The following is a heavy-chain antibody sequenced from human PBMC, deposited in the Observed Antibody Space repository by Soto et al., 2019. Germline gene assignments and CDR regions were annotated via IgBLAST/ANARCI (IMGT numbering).Heavy chain of an antibody. V-gene: IGHV5-10-1*01. Sequence: PGESLKISWKGSGYSFAGYWITWVRQRPGKGLEWMGRIDPSDSQTYYSPSFRGHVTISVTKSITTVFLQWSSLRASDTAMYYRARQIYDSDTGPNFQYYFDSWGQGTPVTVS. J-gene: IGHJ4*02. D-gene: IGHD3-22*01. CDR2: IDPSDSQT. CDR1: GYSFAGYW. CDR3: ARQIYDSDTGPNFQYYFDS.